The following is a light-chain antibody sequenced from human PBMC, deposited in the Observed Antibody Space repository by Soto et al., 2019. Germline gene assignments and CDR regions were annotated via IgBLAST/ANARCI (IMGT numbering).Light chain of an antibody. J-gene: IGLJ1*01. CDR1: SSNIGAGYD. CDR2: ANS. Sequence: QPVLTQPPSVSGAPGQRVTISCTGSSSNIGAGYDVHWYQQLPGTAPKLLIYANSNRPSGVPDRFSGSKSGTSASLAITGLQAEDEADYYCQSYDSSLSGSGVFGTGTKLTVL. V-gene: IGLV1-40*01. CDR3: QSYDSSLSGSGV.